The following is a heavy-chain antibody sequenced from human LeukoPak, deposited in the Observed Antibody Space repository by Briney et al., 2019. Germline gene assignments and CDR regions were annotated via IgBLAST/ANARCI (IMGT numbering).Heavy chain of an antibody. J-gene: IGHJ6*03. V-gene: IGHV4-34*01. Sequence: SETLSLTCAVYGGSFSGYYWSWIRQPPGKGLEWIGEINHSGSTNYNPSLKSRVTISVDTSKNQFSLKLSSVTAADTAVYYCARPYYYGSGSYLYYMDVWGKGTTVTVSS. CDR2: INHSGST. D-gene: IGHD3-10*01. CDR3: ARPYYYGSGSYLYYMDV. CDR1: GGSFSGYY.